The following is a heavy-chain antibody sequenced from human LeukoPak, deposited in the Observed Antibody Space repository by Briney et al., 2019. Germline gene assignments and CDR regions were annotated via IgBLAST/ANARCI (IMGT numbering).Heavy chain of an antibody. Sequence: PSETLSLTCTVSGGSINSNGYYWGWLRQPPGKGLEWIGSISYSGSTYYNPSLKSRVTISVDTSNNQFSLKMSSVTAADTAVYYCARQVRWTFDYWGQGTLVTVSS. CDR2: ISYSGST. J-gene: IGHJ4*02. CDR3: ARQVRWTFDY. CDR1: GGSINSNGYY. V-gene: IGHV4-39*01. D-gene: IGHD1-1*01.